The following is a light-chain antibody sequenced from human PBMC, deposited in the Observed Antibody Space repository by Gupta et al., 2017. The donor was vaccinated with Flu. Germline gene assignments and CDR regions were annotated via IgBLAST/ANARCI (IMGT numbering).Light chain of an antibody. Sequence: PSSLSASVRDTVTITCRASQSISTYLDWYQQKPGKAPKLLIYAASSLQSGVPSRFSGSGSGTDFTLTISRLQPEDFATYYCQQSDSAPYTFGHGTTVDIK. CDR2: AAS. CDR1: QSISTY. CDR3: QQSDSAPYT. J-gene: IGKJ3*01. V-gene: IGKV1-39*01.